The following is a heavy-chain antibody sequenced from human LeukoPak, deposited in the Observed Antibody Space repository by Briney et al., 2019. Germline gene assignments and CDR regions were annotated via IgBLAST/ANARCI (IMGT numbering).Heavy chain of an antibody. CDR1: GYTFTGYY. CDR2: INPNSGGT. CDR3: ASWDWNPNYYFDY. Sequence: GASVKVSCKTSGYTFTGYYMHWARQAPGQGLEWMGRINPNSGGTNYAQKFQGRVTMTRDTSITTAYMELSSLRSDDTAVYYCASWDWNPNYYFDYWGQGTLVTVSS. D-gene: IGHD1-1*01. J-gene: IGHJ4*02. V-gene: IGHV1-2*06.